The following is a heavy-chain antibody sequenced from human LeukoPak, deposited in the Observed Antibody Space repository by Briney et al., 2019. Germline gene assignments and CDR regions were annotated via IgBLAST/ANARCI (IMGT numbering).Heavy chain of an antibody. J-gene: IGHJ4*02. V-gene: IGHV3-23*01. CDR3: AKGRSGYCSSTRCYAFDF. D-gene: IGHD2-2*01. CDR1: AFTFSSYA. Sequence: QPGGSLRLSCAASAFTFSSYAMSWVRQAPGKGLEWVSTVSGSGGNTYYADSVKGRFTISRDNSKNTLYLQMNSLRAEDTAVYYCAKGRSGYCSSTRCYAFDFWGQGTLPTVSS. CDR2: VSGSGGNT.